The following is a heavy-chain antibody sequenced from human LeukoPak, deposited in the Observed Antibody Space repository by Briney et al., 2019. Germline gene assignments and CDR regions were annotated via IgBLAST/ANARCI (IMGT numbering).Heavy chain of an antibody. Sequence: GGSLRLSCAASGFTFSSYGMHWVRQAPGKGLEWVAFIRYDGSNKYYADSVKGRFTISRDNSKNTLYLQMNSLRAEDTAVYYCAKDFDIVVVPAANLFNWFDPWGQGTLVTVSS. J-gene: IGHJ5*02. V-gene: IGHV3-30*02. CDR3: AKDFDIVVVPAANLFNWFDP. CDR2: IRYDGSNK. D-gene: IGHD2-2*01. CDR1: GFTFSSYG.